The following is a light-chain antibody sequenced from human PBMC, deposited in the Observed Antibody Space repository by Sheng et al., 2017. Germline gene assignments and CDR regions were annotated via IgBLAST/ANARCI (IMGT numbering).Light chain of an antibody. Sequence: DIQMTQSPSSLSASVGDRVSISCRASRDINIHLNWYQQKPGKAPKLLIFAASNLQNGVPSRFSGSGSGTDFTLTVSSLQPDDFATYFCQQSSTVPVTFGQGTKVEVK. CDR3: QQSSTVPVT. V-gene: IGKV1-39*01. J-gene: IGKJ1*01. CDR1: RDINIH. CDR2: AAS.